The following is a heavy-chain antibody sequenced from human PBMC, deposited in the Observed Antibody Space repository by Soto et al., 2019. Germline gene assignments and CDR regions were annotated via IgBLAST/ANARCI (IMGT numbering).Heavy chain of an antibody. D-gene: IGHD2-2*01. CDR2: IYHSGST. Sequence: SSETLSLTCAVSGCAISSGGYSWSWIRQPPGKGLEWIGYIYHSGSTYYNPSLKSRVTISVDRSKNQFSLKLSSVTAADTAVYYCARVPYRWGQGTLVTVS. J-gene: IGHJ5*02. CDR1: GCAISSGGYS. CDR3: ARVPYR. V-gene: IGHV4-30-2*01.